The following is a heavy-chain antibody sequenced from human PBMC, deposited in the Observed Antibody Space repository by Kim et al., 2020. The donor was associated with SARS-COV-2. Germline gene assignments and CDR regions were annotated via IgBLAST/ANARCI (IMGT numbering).Heavy chain of an antibody. D-gene: IGHD2-15*01. CDR1: GFTFSYYG. Sequence: GGSLRLSCAASGFTFSYYGMHWVRQAPGKGLEWVAIVLYDGSNKYYADSVKGRFTISRDNSKNTLFLQMNSLRAEDTAVYFCARGQSRIEYYYYGLDVWG. CDR2: VLYDGSNK. CDR3: ARGQSRIEYYYYGLDV. J-gene: IGHJ6*01. V-gene: IGHV3-33*01.